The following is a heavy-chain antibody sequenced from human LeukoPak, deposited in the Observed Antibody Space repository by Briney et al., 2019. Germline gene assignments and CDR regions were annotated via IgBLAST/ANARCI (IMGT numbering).Heavy chain of an antibody. Sequence: HPGGSLRLSCTASGFTFSSYGMHWVRQAPGKGLEWLAVISYDGSNKYYADSVKGRFTISRDNSKNTLSLQMNSLRAEDTAVYYCAKGVLSTILYLDYWGQGTLVTVSS. J-gene: IGHJ4*02. D-gene: IGHD2-15*01. V-gene: IGHV3-30*18. CDR3: AKGVLSTILYLDY. CDR2: ISYDGSNK. CDR1: GFTFSSYG.